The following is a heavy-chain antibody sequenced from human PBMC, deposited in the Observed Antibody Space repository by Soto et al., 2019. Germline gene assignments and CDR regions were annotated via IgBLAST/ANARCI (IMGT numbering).Heavy chain of an antibody. Sequence: SETLSLTCAVYGGSFSGYYWSWIRQPPGKGLEWIGEINHSGSTNYNPSLNRRGTISVDTTKNQFSLKLSSVRAADTAVYYCATGRGVRGVIITTYYYYGLDVWGQGTTVTVSS. CDR2: INHSGST. CDR1: GGSFSGYY. CDR3: ATGRGVRGVIITTYYYYGLDV. J-gene: IGHJ6*02. D-gene: IGHD3-10*02. V-gene: IGHV4-34*01.